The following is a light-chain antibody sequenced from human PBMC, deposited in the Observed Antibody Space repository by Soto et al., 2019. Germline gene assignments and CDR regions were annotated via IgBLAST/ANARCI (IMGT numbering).Light chain of an antibody. CDR1: QSINFNH. J-gene: IGKJ2*01. CDR2: GAS. CDR3: QQYGSSPQT. V-gene: IGKV3-20*01. Sequence: EIVLTQSPGSLSLSLGERATLSCRASQSINFNHLGWYQQKIGQAPRLLIFGASRRSTGTPDRFSGSGSGTDFTLTISRLEPEDFAVYYCQQYGSSPQTFGQGTKVEIK.